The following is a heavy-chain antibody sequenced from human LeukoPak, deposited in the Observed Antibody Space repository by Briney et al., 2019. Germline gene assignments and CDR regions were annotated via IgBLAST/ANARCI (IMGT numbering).Heavy chain of an antibody. V-gene: IGHV4-39*01. CDR1: GGSISSSSYY. CDR2: IYYSGST. Sequence: SETLSLTCTVSGGSISSSSYYWGWIRQPPGKGLEWIGGIYYSGSTYYNPSLKSRVTISVDTSKNQFSLKLSSVTAADTAVYYCARRGGYCSGGSCYKAAFDIWGQGTMVTASS. D-gene: IGHD2-15*01. CDR3: ARRGGYCSGGSCYKAAFDI. J-gene: IGHJ3*02.